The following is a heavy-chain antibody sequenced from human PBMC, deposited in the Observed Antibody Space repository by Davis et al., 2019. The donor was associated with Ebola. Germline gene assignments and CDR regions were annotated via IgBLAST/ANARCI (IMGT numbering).Heavy chain of an antibody. V-gene: IGHV4-59*01. CDR2: IFYIGTT. CDR1: GGSIRDYY. Sequence: MPSETLSLTCSVSGGSIRDYYWNWLRQTPGKGLEWIGHIFYIGTTQYNPSLKNRATISVDTSKKQFSLRVTSVTAADTAVYYCARGPTPTGVDPWGQGTLVTVSS. CDR3: ARGPTPTGVDP. D-gene: IGHD4-17*01. J-gene: IGHJ5*02.